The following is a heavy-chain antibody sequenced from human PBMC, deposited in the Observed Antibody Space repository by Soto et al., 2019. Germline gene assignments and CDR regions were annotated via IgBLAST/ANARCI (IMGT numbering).Heavy chain of an antibody. J-gene: IGHJ3*01. V-gene: IGHV3-15*01. D-gene: IGHD3-10*01. CDR2: IKSEYNGGTT. CDR1: GLTFSNLW. Sequence: EVQLVESGGGLVKPGGSLRLSCAASGLTFSNLWMTWIRQAPGKAPEWVGRIKSEYNGGTTDYAAPVNGRYTISRDDSKSTLYLQMNSLKLEDTAVYYCTTDRPFTGGGVITTRGQGTLVTVSS. CDR3: TTDRPFTGGGVITT.